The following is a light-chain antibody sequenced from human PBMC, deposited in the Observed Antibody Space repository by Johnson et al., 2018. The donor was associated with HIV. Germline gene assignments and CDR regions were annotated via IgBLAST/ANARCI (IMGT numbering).Light chain of an antibody. J-gene: IGLJ1*01. CDR1: SSNIGNNY. CDR2: ENN. V-gene: IGLV1-51*02. Sequence: QSVLTQPPSVSAAPGQKVTISCSGSSSNIGNNYVSWYQQLPGTAPKLLIYENNRRPSGTPDRFSGSKSGTSATLGITGLQTGDEADYYCGTGDSSLSSYVFVTGTKVTVL. CDR3: GTGDSSLSSYV.